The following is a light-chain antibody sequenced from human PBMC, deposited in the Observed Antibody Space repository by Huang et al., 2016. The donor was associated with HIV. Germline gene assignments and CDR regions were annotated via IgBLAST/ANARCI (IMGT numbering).Light chain of an antibody. Sequence: IHLTQSPSSLSLFAGDRVTITCRASQDLNNYIAWYQQKPGKAPKLLIYGASTLQSGVPSRFSGSGSGTHFSLSIAGLQPEDSATYYCQQVNSFPLTFDGGTQVEIK. CDR1: QDLNNY. V-gene: IGKV1-9*01. CDR2: GAS. J-gene: IGKJ4*01. CDR3: QQVNSFPLT.